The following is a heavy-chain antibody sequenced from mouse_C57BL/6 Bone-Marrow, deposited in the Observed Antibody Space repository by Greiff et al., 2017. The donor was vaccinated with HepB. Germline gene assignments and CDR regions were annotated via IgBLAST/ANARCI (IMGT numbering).Heavy chain of an antibody. CDR2: IRLKSDNYAT. CDR1: GFTFSNYW. D-gene: IGHD4-1*01. CDR3: TGEPNWGRGTWVAY. Sequence: EVKVVESGGGLVQPGGSMKLSCVASGFTFSNYWMNWVRQSPEKGLEWVAQIRLKSDNYATHYAESVKGRFTISRDDSKSSVYLQMNNLRAEDTGIYYCTGEPNWGRGTWVAYWGQGTLVTVSA. V-gene: IGHV6-3*01. J-gene: IGHJ3*01.